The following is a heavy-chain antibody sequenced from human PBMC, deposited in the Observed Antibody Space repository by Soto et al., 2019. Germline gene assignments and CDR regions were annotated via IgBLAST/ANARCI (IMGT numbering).Heavy chain of an antibody. J-gene: IGHJ5*02. CDR1: GFTFSDYD. CDR3: AKGGCSGVSCGWFDP. CDR2: ISGSGGDT. D-gene: IGHD2-15*01. V-gene: IGHV3-23*01. Sequence: EVQLLESGGGLVQPGGSLRLSCAASGFTFSDYDMNWVRQAPGKGLEWVSGISGSGGDTYYTDSVNGRFTISRDNSKNTLYLQMSSLRADDTAVYLCAKGGCSGVSCGWFDPWGQGTLVTVSS.